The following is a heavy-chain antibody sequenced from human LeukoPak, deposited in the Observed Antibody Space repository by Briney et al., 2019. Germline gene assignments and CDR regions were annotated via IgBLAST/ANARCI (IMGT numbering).Heavy chain of an antibody. Sequence: SVKVSCKASGGTLSSYAITWVRQAPGQGLEWMGGIVPFFGTTNYAQKFRGRVTLTTDESTSTAYMELSSLRSEDTAVYYCARVGRWLQLTGYFDYWGQGTLVTVSS. D-gene: IGHD5-24*01. V-gene: IGHV1-69*05. CDR1: GGTLSSYA. CDR3: ARVGRWLQLTGYFDY. CDR2: IVPFFGTT. J-gene: IGHJ4*02.